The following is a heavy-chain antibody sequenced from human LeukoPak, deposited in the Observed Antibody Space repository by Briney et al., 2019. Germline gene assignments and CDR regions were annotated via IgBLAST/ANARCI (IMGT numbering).Heavy chain of an antibody. CDR3: ARGRHDFWSGYYHYYYYYMDV. CDR1: GGSISSSSYY. J-gene: IGHJ6*03. D-gene: IGHD3-3*01. V-gene: IGHV4-39*01. CDR2: IDYSGST. Sequence: SETLSLTCTVSGGSISSSSYYWGWIRQPPGKGLEWIGSIDYSGSTYYNPSLKSRVTISVDTSKNQFSLKLSSVTAADTAVYYCARGRHDFWSGYYHYYYYYMDVWGKGTTVTVSS.